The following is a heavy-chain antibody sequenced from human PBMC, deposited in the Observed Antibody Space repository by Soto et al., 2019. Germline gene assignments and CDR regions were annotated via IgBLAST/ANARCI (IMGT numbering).Heavy chain of an antibody. CDR3: ARDGYCSGGSCYSGWVASDYYYYYGMDV. J-gene: IGHJ6*02. CDR2: ISSSSSYI. CDR1: GFTFSSYS. Sequence: GGSLRLSCAASGFTFSSYSMNWVRQAPGKGLEWVSSISSSSSYIYYADSVKGRFTISRDNAKNSLYLQMTSLRAEDTAVYYCARDGYCSGGSCYSGWVASDYYYYYGMDVWGQGTTVTVSS. D-gene: IGHD2-15*01. V-gene: IGHV3-21*01.